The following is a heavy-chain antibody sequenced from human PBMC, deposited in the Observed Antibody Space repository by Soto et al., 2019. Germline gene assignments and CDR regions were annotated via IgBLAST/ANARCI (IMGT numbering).Heavy chain of an antibody. V-gene: IGHV3-30*18. D-gene: IGHD2-2*01. Sequence: QVQLIESGGGVVQPGRSLRLSCAASGFIFNSYDMHWVRQAPGKGLEGVAFLSHDGSKRFYADSLKGRITMSRDNFNNTLYLEVHSLRPEDTAVSYCAKALIGYCGGSTCNIFQSWGQGTLVTVSS. CDR1: GFIFNSYD. CDR2: LSHDGSKR. J-gene: IGHJ4*02. CDR3: AKALIGYCGGSTCNIFQS.